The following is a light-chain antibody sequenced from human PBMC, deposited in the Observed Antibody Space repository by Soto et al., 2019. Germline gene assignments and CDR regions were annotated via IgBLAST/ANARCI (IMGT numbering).Light chain of an antibody. Sequence: IVLAQFRSTLSLSRVESATLSCRASQSVSSHVVWYQQKPGQAPMLLISESSTWAPGIPARFSGSGSGTDFTLTISSLQSDDFAVYYCQQFGGWPSFGLGTKVDIK. CDR1: QSVSSH. CDR2: ESS. V-gene: IGKV3-15*01. CDR3: QQFGGWPS. J-gene: IGKJ1*01.